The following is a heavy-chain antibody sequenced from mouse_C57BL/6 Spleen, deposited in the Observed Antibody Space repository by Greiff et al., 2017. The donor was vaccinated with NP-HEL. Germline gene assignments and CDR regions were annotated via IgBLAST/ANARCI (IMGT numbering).Heavy chain of an antibody. J-gene: IGHJ1*03. CDR1: GFTFSSYA. CDR3: ARDYYGSSYWYVYV. CDR2: ISDGGSYT. V-gene: IGHV5-4*01. Sequence: EVQRVESGGGLVKPGGSLKLSCAASGFTFSSYAMSWVRQTPEKRLEWVATISDGGSYTYYPDNVKGRFTISRDNAKNNLYLQKSHLKSEDTAMYYCARDYYGSSYWYVYVWGTGTTVTGSA. D-gene: IGHD1-1*01.